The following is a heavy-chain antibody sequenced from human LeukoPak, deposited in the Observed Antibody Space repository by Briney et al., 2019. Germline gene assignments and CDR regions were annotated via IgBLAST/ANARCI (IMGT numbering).Heavy chain of an antibody. J-gene: IGHJ3*02. CDR2: IYYSGST. CDR3: ARRIVGATRAGAFDI. V-gene: IGHV4-39*01. CDR1: GGSISSSSYY. D-gene: IGHD1-26*01. Sequence: SETLSLTFTVSGGSISSSSYYWGWIRQPPGKGLEWIGSIYYSGSTYYNPSLKSRVTISVDTSESQFSLKLSSVTAADTAVYYCARRIVGATRAGAFDIWGQGTMVTVSS.